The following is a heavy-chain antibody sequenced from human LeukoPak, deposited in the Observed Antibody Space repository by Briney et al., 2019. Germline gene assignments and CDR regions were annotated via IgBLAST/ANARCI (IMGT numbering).Heavy chain of an antibody. CDR3: ARENADFDF. CDR2: ISGSGITT. Sequence: PGGPLRLSCAASGFTFSNYAMSWVRLAPGRGLEWVSVISGSGITTFYADSVKGRFTISRGNAKNTLYLQMNSLRAEDTAVYYCARENADFDFWGQGTLVTVSS. CDR1: GFTFSNYA. J-gene: IGHJ4*02. V-gene: IGHV3-23*01.